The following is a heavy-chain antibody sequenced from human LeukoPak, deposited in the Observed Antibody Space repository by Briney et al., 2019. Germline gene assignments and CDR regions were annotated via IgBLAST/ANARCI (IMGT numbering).Heavy chain of an antibody. CDR2: ISAYNGNT. CDR3: ARAGGNAFDI. V-gene: IGHV1-18*01. CDR1: GYTFASYG. Sequence: ASVKSFCKASGYTFASYGISWARHAPGQGLEWMGWISAYNGNTNYAQKLQGRVTMTTDTSTSTAYMELRSLRSDDTAVYYCARAGGNAFDIGGEGRMVTVSS. D-gene: IGHD1-26*01. J-gene: IGHJ3*02.